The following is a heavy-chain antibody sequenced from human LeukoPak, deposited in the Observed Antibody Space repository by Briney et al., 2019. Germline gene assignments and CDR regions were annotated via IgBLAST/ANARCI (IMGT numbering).Heavy chain of an antibody. CDR3: ARHRPLGFRAFDI. CDR1: GDSLSSSSYY. CDR2: IYYSGST. J-gene: IGHJ3*02. Sequence: PSETLSLTCTVSGDSLSSSSYYWGWIRQPPGKGLEWIGSIYYSGSTYYNPSLKSRVTISVDTSKNQLSLKLSSVTAADTAVYYCARHRPLGFRAFDIWGQGTTVTVSS. V-gene: IGHV4-39*01.